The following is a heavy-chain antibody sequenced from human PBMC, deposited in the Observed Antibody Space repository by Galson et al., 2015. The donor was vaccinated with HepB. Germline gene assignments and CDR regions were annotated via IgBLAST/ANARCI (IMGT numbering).Heavy chain of an antibody. Sequence: SVKVSCKASGGTFSSYAISWVRQAPGQGLEWMGGIIPIFGTANYAQKFQGRVTITADESTSTAYMELSSLRSEDTAVYYCARDGTRITMIVVVPDAFDIWGQGTMVTVSS. CDR2: IIPIFGTA. J-gene: IGHJ3*02. CDR3: ARDGTRITMIVVVPDAFDI. V-gene: IGHV1-69*13. CDR1: GGTFSSYA. D-gene: IGHD3-22*01.